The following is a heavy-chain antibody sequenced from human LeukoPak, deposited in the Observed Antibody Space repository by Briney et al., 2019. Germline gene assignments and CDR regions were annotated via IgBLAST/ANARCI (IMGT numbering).Heavy chain of an antibody. J-gene: IGHJ4*02. CDR3: AKPRYSGSYSLTPGPYYFDY. Sequence: PGGSLRLSRAASGFTFSYYGIHWVRQAPGKGLEWVAFIRYDGSNKYYADSVKGRFTISRDNSKNTLYLQMNSLRAEDTAVYYCAKPRYSGSYSLTPGPYYFDYWGQGTLVTVSS. V-gene: IGHV3-30*02. CDR1: GFTFSYYG. D-gene: IGHD1-26*01. CDR2: IRYDGSNK.